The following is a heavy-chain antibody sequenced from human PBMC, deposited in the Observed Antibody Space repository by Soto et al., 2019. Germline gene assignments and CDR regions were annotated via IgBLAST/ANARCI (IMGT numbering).Heavy chain of an antibody. CDR2: VYYRGSI. V-gene: IGHV4-30-4*01. D-gene: IGHD3-3*02. J-gene: IGHJ5*01. CDR3: ARVTFTPNWFDS. CDR1: GDPISSPDYY. Sequence: SGTLSLTCTVSGDPISSPDYYWSWIRLAPGKGLELIGYVYYRGSIYYTPSFESRVSISVDTSKNQFSLRLTSVTAADSAMYFCARVTFTPNWFDSWGQGILVTVSS.